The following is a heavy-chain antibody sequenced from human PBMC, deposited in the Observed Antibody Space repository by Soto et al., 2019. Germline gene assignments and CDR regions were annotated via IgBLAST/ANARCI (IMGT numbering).Heavy chain of an antibody. Sequence: GGSLRLSCAASGFTFSSYSMNWVRQAPGKGLEWVSSISSSSSYIYYADSVKGRFTISRDNAKNSLYLQMNSLRAEDTAVYYCARGRSYCSSTSCPLGYWGQGTLVTVSS. CDR3: ARGRSYCSSTSCPLGY. J-gene: IGHJ4*02. CDR1: GFTFSSYS. V-gene: IGHV3-21*01. CDR2: ISSSSSYI. D-gene: IGHD2-2*01.